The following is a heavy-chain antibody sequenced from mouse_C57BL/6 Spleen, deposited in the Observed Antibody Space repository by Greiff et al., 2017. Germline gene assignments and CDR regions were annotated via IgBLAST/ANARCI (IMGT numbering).Heavy chain of an antibody. CDR1: GYTFTSYT. CDR2: INPSSGYT. D-gene: IGHD4-1*01. V-gene: IGHV1-4*01. J-gene: IGHJ3*01. CDR3: ARGLGGTIGSY. Sequence: QVQLQQSGAELARPGASVKMSCKASGYTFTSYTMHWVKQRPGQGLEWIGYINPSSGYTKYNQKFKDKATLTADKSSSPAYMQLSSLTSEDSAVYYCARGLGGTIGSYWGQGTLVTVSA.